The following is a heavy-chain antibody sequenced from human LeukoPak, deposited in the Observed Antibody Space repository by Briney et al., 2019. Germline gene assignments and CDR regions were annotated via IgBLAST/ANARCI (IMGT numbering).Heavy chain of an antibody. V-gene: IGHV3-48*01. CDR2: ISGSSTSCSSSFI. Sequence: GKSLRLSCAASGFIFSSHSMNWVRQAPGKGLEWLSYISGSSTSCSSSFIYYADSVKGRFTISRDNAKNSLYLQMKGLSVEDTAVYYCARDWAMIDWGQGTLVTVSS. CDR3: ARDWAMID. J-gene: IGHJ4*02. D-gene: IGHD5-12*01. CDR1: GFIFSSHS.